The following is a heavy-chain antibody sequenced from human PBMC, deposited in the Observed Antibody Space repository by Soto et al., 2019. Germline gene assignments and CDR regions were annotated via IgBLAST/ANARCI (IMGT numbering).Heavy chain of an antibody. CDR1: GYTLTELS. Sequence: ASVKVSCKVSGYTLTELSMHWVRQAPGKGLEWMGGFDPEDGETIYAQKFQGRVTMTEDTSTDTAYMELSSLRSEDTAVYYCATSFAVCLGRTIGGYYYCGMDVLGQVTTVTVSS. CDR2: FDPEDGET. CDR3: ATSFAVCLGRTIGGYYYCGMDV. V-gene: IGHV1-24*01. J-gene: IGHJ6*02. D-gene: IGHD2-2*01.